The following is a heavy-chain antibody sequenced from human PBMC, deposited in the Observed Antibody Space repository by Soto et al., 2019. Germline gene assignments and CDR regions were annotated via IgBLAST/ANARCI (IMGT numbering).Heavy chain of an antibody. CDR2: INHSGST. Sequence: SETLSLTCAVYGGSFSGYYWSWIRQPPGKGLEWIGEINHSGSTNYNPSLKSRVTISVDTSKNQFSLKLSSVTAADTAVYYCARGYPSPEYDILTGYYSHYYMDVWGQGTMVTVSS. D-gene: IGHD3-9*01. V-gene: IGHV4-34*01. CDR1: GGSFSGYY. J-gene: IGHJ6*03. CDR3: ARGYPSPEYDILTGYYSHYYMDV.